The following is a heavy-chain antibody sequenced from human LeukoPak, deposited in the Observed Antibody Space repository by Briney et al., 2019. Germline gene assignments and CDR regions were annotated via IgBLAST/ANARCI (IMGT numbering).Heavy chain of an antibody. CDR1: GFTFSNYW. Sequence: GGSLRPSCAASGFTFSNYWMTWVRQAPGKGLEWVANIKEDGSEKYYVDSAKGRFTISRDNAKNSLYLQMNSLRAEDTAVYYCGRAMEGWGQGTLVTVSS. J-gene: IGHJ4*02. V-gene: IGHV3-7*03. CDR2: IKEDGSEK. CDR3: GRAMEG. D-gene: IGHD1-1*01.